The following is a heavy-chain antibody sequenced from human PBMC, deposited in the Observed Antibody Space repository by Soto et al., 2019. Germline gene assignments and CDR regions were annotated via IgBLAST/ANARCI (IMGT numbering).Heavy chain of an antibody. Sequence: PGGSLRLSCAASAFTFSSYAMSWVRQAPGKGLEWVSAISGSGGSTYYADSVKGRFTISRDNSKNTLYLQMNSRRAKDSAVYYCAKVSYYILTGVYCHYYVYMDVWGKGTTVSGSS. CDR2: ISGSGGST. J-gene: IGHJ6*03. CDR1: AFTFSSYA. CDR3: AKVSYYILTGVYCHYYVYMDV. D-gene: IGHD3-9*01. V-gene: IGHV3-23*01.